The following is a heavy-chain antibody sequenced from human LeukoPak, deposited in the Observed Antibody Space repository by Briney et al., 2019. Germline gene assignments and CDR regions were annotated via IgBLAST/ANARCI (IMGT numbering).Heavy chain of an antibody. Sequence: SETLSLTCTVSGGSISSSSYYWGWIRQPPGKGLEWIGSIYYSGSTYYNPSLKSRVTISVDTSKNQFSLKLSSVTAADTAVYYCARHQRGPAMVKEGFDYWGQGTLVTVSS. CDR2: IYYSGST. CDR3: ARHQRGPAMVKEGFDY. CDR1: GGSISSSSYY. J-gene: IGHJ4*02. V-gene: IGHV4-39*01. D-gene: IGHD5-18*01.